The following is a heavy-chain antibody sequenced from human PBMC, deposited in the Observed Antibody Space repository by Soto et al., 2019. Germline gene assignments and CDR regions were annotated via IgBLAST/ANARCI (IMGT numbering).Heavy chain of an antibody. Sequence: GESLKISCTGSGYRFTSYWIGWVRQKPGKGLEWMGIIYPGDSDTRYSPSFQGQVTISADKSISTAYLQWSSLKASDTAMYYCARSHDYSNYRWFDPWGQRTLVTVSS. CDR2: IYPGDSDT. CDR3: ARSHDYSNYRWFDP. J-gene: IGHJ5*02. D-gene: IGHD4-4*01. V-gene: IGHV5-51*01. CDR1: GYRFTSYW.